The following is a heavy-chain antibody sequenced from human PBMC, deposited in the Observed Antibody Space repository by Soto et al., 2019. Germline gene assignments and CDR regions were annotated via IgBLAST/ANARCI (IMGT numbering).Heavy chain of an antibody. CDR1: GGSINSSDYY. CDR2: IFYTGST. D-gene: IGHD2-15*01. J-gene: IGHJ4*02. V-gene: IGHV4-30-4*08. CDR3: ARARGARYFDY. Sequence: SETLSLTCTVSGGSINSSDYYWTWIRQHPEKGLEWIGYIFYTGSTYYNPSLRSRATISVDTSNNQFSLRLTSVTAADTAVYYCARARGARYFDYWGQGTLVTVSS.